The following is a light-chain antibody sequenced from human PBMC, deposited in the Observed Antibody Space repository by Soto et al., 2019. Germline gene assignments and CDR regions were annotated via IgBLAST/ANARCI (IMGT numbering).Light chain of an antibody. J-gene: IGKJ2*02. CDR2: DIS. CDR1: QSVSSN. V-gene: IGKV3D-15*01. CDR3: QQYNSYCT. Sequence: ETVMTQSPATLSVSPGERATLSCRASQSVSSNLAWYQQKPGQPPRLLIYDISTRATGIPTRFSGSGSGTEFTLTISSLQSEDFATYYCQQYNSYCTFGQGTKLEIK.